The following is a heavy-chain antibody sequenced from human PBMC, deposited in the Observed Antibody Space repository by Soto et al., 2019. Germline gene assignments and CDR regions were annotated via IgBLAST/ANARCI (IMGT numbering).Heavy chain of an antibody. D-gene: IGHD6-19*01. Sequence: QVQLQESGPGLVKPSQTLSLTCTVSGGSISSGGYYWSWIRQHPGKVLEWIGYIYYSGSTYYNPSLKSRVTISVDTSKNQCSLKLSSVTAADTAVYYCAREKEQVAGSHYFDYWGQGTLVTVSS. CDR1: GGSISSGGYY. CDR3: AREKEQVAGSHYFDY. J-gene: IGHJ4*02. CDR2: IYYSGST. V-gene: IGHV4-31*03.